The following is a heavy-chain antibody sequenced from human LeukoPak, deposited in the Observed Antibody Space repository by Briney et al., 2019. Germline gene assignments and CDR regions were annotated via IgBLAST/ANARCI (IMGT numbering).Heavy chain of an antibody. V-gene: IGHV3-23*01. Sequence: GGSLRLSCAASGFTFRSYGMSWVRQAPGKGLEWVSAISGSGGSTYYADSVRGRFTISRDNAKNSLYLQMNSLRAEDTAVYYCAELGITMIGGVWGKGTTVTISS. D-gene: IGHD3-10*02. J-gene: IGHJ6*04. CDR3: AELGITMIGGV. CDR1: GFTFRSYG. CDR2: ISGSGGST.